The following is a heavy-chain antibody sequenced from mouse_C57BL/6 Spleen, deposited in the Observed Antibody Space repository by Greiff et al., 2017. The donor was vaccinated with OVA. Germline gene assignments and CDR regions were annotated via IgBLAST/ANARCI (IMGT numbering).Heavy chain of an antibody. CDR3: ARYFDCPYAMDY. J-gene: IGHJ4*01. V-gene: IGHV1-52*01. CDR1: GYTFTSYW. CDR2: IDPSDSET. D-gene: IGHD2-4*01. Sequence: QVQLQQPGAELVRPGSSVKLSCKASGYTFTSYWMHWVKQRPIQGLEWIGNIDPSDSETHYNQKFKDKATLTVDKSSSTAYMQLSSLTSEDSAVYYCARYFDCPYAMDYWGQGTSVTVSS.